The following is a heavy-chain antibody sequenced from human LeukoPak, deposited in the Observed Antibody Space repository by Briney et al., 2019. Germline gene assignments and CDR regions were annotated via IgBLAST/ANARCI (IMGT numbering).Heavy chain of an antibody. CDR3: ARDFSRYCSGGSCYSDMGY. D-gene: IGHD2-15*01. V-gene: IGHV1-69*05. Sequence: SVKVSCKASGGTFSSYAISWVRQAPGQGLEWMGGITPIFGTANYAQKFQGRVTITTDESTSTAYIELSSLRSEDTAVYYCARDFSRYCSGGSCYSDMGYWGQGTLVTVSS. CDR1: GGTFSSYA. CDR2: ITPIFGTA. J-gene: IGHJ4*02.